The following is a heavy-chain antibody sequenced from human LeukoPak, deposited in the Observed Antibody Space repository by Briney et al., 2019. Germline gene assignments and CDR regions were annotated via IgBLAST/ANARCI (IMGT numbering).Heavy chain of an antibody. CDR2: IDYSGST. D-gene: IGHD3-22*01. CDR1: GASVSSHY. CDR3: ARGHYYDTSGDY. J-gene: IGHJ4*02. Sequence: SETLSLTCTVSGASVSSHYWSWIRQPPGKGLEWIGYIDYSGSTNYNPSLKSRVTISVDTSKNQFSLNLSSVTAADTAVYYCARGHYYDTSGDYWGQGTLVIVSS. V-gene: IGHV4-59*02.